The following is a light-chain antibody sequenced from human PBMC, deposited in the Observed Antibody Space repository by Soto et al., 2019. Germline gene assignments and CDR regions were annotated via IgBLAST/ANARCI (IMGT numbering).Light chain of an antibody. CDR2: LERSGSY. V-gene: IGLV4-60*03. CDR1: SRHITYI. CDR3: ETWDSNTRV. Sequence: QRVLTQSSSASASLGSSVKLTCTLSSRHITYIIAWHQQQPGKAPRYLMKLERSGSYNKGSGVPDRFSGSSSGADRYLTISNLQSEDEADYYCETWDSNTRVFGTGTKVTVL. J-gene: IGLJ1*01.